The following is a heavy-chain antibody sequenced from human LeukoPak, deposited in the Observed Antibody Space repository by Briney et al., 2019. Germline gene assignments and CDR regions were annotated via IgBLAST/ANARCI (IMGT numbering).Heavy chain of an antibody. D-gene: IGHD2-2*01. CDR2: INQDGSEV. CDR1: RVSFNTVW. V-gene: IGHV3-7*01. Sequence: GGSLRLSCVPSRVSFNTVWMTSVPQAPGKGLEWVANINQDGSEVHSVDSVKGRFTISRDNAKNSLYLEMNSLRGDDTLVYFCASGGGSGSSAFDCASTSCPVDYWGQGTQVTVSS. J-gene: IGHJ4*02. CDR3: ASGGGSGSSAFDCASTSCPVDY.